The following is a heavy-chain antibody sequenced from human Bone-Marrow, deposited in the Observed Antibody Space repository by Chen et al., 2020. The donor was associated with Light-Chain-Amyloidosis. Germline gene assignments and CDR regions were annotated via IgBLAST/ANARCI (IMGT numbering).Heavy chain of an antibody. J-gene: IGHJ6*02. V-gene: IGHV3-23*04. CDR3: ANSVVTSTPPPPYYYYGMDV. Sequence: EVQLVESGGGLVQPGGSLRLSCAASGFTFSTYAMSWVRQAPGKGLEWVSAISGSGGTTYYADSVKGRFTISRDNSKNTLFLQMNSLRAEDTAVYYCANSVVTSTPPPPYYYYGMDVWGQGTTVTVSS. CDR1: GFTFSTYA. D-gene: IGHD2-21*02. CDR2: ISGSGGTT.